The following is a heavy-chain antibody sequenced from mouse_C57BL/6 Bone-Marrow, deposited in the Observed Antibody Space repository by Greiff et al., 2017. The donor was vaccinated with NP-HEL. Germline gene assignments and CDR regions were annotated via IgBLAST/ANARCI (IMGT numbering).Heavy chain of an antibody. Sequence: QVQLQQSGAELVRPGASVKLSCKASGYTFTDYYINWVKQRPGQGLEWIARIYPGSGNTYYNEKFKGKTTLTAEKSSSTAYMQLSSLTSEDSAVYFCARGVCLIYGYYAVDYWGQGTSVTVSS. CDR1: GYTFTDYY. D-gene: IGHD1-1*02. V-gene: IGHV1-76*01. J-gene: IGHJ4*01. CDR3: ARGVCLIYGYYAVDY. CDR2: IYPGSGNT.